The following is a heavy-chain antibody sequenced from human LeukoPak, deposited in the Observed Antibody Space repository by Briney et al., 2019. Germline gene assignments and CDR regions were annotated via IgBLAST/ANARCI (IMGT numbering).Heavy chain of an antibody. V-gene: IGHV3-66*04. CDR3: ARHRGYCSSTSCYPYYFDY. J-gene: IGHJ4*02. Sequence: GGSLRLSCAASGFTVSSNYMSWVRQAPGKGLEWVSVIYSGGSTYYADSVKGRFTISRDNSKNTLYLQMNSLRAEDTAVYYCARHRGYCSSTSCYPYYFDYWGQGTLVTVSS. D-gene: IGHD2-2*01. CDR1: GFTVSSNY. CDR2: IYSGGST.